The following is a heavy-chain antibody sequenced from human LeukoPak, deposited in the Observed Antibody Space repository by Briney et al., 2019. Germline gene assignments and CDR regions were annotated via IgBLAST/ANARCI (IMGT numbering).Heavy chain of an antibody. CDR1: GFTFSSYW. J-gene: IGHJ5*02. D-gene: IGHD3-22*01. CDR3: AREAAYYYDSSGYPPSVGFDP. Sequence: GGSLRLSCAASGFTFSSYWMHWVRQAPGKGLVRVSRINSDGSSTSYADSVKGRFTISRDNAKNTLYLQMNSLRAEDTAVYYCAREAAYYYDSSGYPPSVGFDPWGQGTLVTVSS. CDR2: INSDGSST. V-gene: IGHV3-74*01.